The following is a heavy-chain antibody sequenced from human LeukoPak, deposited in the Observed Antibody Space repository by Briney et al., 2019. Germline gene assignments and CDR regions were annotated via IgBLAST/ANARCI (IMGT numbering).Heavy chain of an antibody. CDR2: ISPNSGGT. CDR3: ARVNCGSTSCYAWFDP. V-gene: IGHV1-2*02. D-gene: IGHD2-2*01. CDR1: GYTFTGYY. J-gene: IGHJ5*02. Sequence: ASVKVSCKASGYTFTGYYMHWVRQAPGQGLEWMGWISPNSGGTNYAQKFQGRVTMTRDTSISTAYMELSRLRSDDAAVYYCARVNCGSTSCYAWFDPWGQGTLVTVSS.